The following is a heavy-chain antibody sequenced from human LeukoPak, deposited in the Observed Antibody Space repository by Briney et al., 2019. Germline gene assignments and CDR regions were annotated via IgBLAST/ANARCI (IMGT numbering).Heavy chain of an antibody. D-gene: IGHD3-10*01. CDR1: GFTFGSYA. CDR2: ISYDGSNK. J-gene: IGHJ4*02. Sequence: GGSLRLSCAASGFTFGSYAMHWVRQAPGKGLEWVAVISYDGSNKYYADSVKGRFTISRDNSKNTLYLQMNSLRAEDTAVYYCAGIRFGELLLDYWGQGTLVTVSS. CDR3: AGIRFGELLLDY. V-gene: IGHV3-30*04.